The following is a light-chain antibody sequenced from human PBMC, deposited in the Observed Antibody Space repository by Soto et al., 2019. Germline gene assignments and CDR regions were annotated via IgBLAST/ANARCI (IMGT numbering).Light chain of an antibody. J-gene: IGKJ4*01. V-gene: IGKV3-11*01. CDR1: QRVSSY. Sequence: EIVLTQSPATLSLSPGERATLSCRASQRVSSYLAWYQQKPGQAPRLLIYDASTRAPGIPARFSGSGSGTDFTLTISSLEPEDFAVYYCQQRSNWPQITFGGGTKVEIK. CDR2: DAS. CDR3: QQRSNWPQIT.